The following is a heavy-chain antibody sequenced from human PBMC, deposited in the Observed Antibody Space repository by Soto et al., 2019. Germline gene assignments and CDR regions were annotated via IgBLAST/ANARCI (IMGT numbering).Heavy chain of an antibody. CDR3: ARDSRYIVGATTPYYYYGMDV. D-gene: IGHD1-26*01. V-gene: IGHV3-53*01. CDR1: EFTVISHY. J-gene: IGHJ6*02. Sequence: GGSMRLPCAASEFTVISHYMSWIRQTTGKGLEWVSVIYSGGSTYYADSVKGRFTISRDNSKNTLYLQMNSLRAEDTAVYYCARDSRYIVGATTPYYYYGMDVWGQGTTVTVS. CDR2: IYSGGST.